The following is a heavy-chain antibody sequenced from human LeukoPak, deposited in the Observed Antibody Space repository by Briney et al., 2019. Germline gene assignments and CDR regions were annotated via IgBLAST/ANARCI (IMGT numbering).Heavy chain of an antibody. D-gene: IGHD5-24*01. CDR1: GYTFTNYD. CDR2: MNPRSGNT. V-gene: IGHV1-8*01. Sequence: ASVKVSCKASGYTFTNYDINWVRQATGQGLEWMAWMNPRSGNTGYAQKFQGRVTMTRNTSITPAYMELSSLTSEDTAVYYCARGKEEIATIDYWGQGPLVTVSS. CDR3: ARGKEEIATIDY. J-gene: IGHJ4*02.